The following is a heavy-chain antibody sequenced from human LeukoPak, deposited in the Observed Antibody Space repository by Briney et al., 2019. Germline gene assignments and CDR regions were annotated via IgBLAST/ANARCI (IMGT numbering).Heavy chain of an antibody. CDR3: ARDREWEQVDY. Sequence: PGGSLRLSCAASGFTFSSYAMHWVRQAPGKGLEWVAVISYDGSNKYYADSVKGRFTISRDNSKNTLYLQMNSLRAEDTAVYYCARDREWEQVDYWGQGTLVTVSS. V-gene: IGHV3-30*04. J-gene: IGHJ4*02. CDR2: ISYDGSNK. D-gene: IGHD1-26*01. CDR1: GFTFSSYA.